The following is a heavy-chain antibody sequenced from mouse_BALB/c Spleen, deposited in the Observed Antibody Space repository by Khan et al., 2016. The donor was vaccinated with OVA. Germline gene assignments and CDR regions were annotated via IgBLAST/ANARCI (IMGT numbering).Heavy chain of an antibody. Sequence: QVQLKQSGPGLVAPSPSLSITCTVSGFSLSRYNIHWVRQPPGKGLEWLGMIWGGGGTDYNSTLKIRLSISKDNSKSQVFFKMHSLQTDDTAMYYCARAYYRYDGYYAMDYWGQGTSVTVSS. CDR2: IWGGGGT. J-gene: IGHJ4*01. CDR3: ARAYYRYDGYYAMDY. CDR1: GFSLSRYN. V-gene: IGHV2-6-4*01. D-gene: IGHD2-14*01.